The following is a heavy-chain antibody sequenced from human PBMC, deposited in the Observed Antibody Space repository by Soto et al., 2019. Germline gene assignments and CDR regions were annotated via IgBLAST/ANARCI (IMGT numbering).Heavy chain of an antibody. CDR3: ARRYGSAFDI. Sequence: QVQLQESGLGLVKPSETLSLTCTVSGGSISSYYWSWIRQPPGKELEWIGYIYYSGSTNYNPSLKSRVTISVDTSKNQFSLKLSSVTAADTAVYYCARRYGSAFDIWGQGTMVTVSS. J-gene: IGHJ3*02. CDR1: GGSISSYY. CDR2: IYYSGST. V-gene: IGHV4-59*01. D-gene: IGHD3-10*01.